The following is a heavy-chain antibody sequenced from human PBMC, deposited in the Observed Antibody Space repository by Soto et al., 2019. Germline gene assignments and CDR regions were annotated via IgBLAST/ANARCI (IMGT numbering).Heavy chain of an antibody. J-gene: IGHJ4*02. CDR3: AQDAAYNDGLWLIDH. CDR1: GFSFNEYS. V-gene: IGHV3-23*01. Sequence: PRGSRRLSCAASGFSFNEYSMTWVRQAPGKGLQWVSAISGDTATTHYADSVKGRFTISRDNSRDTPYLQMNSLRVEDTAIYYCAQDAAYNDGLWLIDHWGRGTRVTVSS. D-gene: IGHD2-21*01. CDR2: ISGDTATT.